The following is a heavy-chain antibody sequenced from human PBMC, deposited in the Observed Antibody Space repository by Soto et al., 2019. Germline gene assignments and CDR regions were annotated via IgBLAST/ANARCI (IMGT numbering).Heavy chain of an antibody. CDR1: GFTFSSNW. D-gene: IGHD2-8*02. V-gene: IGHV3-7*01. CDR3: ARDGPKILGFDS. J-gene: IGHJ4*02. CDR2: IKQDGSDK. Sequence: EVQLVESGGGLVQPGGSLRLSCAGSGFTFSSNWMSWVRQAPGKGLEWVANIKQDGSDKNYIDSVKGRFTISRDNAKNSLYLQMNSLRVEDTAVYYCARDGPKILGFDSWGQGTLVTVSS.